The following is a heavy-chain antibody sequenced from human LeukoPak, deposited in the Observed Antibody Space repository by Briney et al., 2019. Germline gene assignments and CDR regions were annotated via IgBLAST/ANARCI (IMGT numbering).Heavy chain of an antibody. J-gene: IGHJ4*02. D-gene: IGHD3-9*01. CDR3: ARDRDWAFDY. V-gene: IGHV3-48*02. CDR1: GFTFRTYS. CDR2: IRSSDGAI. Sequence: GGSLRLSCAASGFTFRTYSMHWVRQAPGKGLEWVSYIRSSDGAIAYADSVKGRFTISRDDAKNSLYLQMNSLRDEDTAVYYCARDRDWAFDYWGQGTLITVSS.